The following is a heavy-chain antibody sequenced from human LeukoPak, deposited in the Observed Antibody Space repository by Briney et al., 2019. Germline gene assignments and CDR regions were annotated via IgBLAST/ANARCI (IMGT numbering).Heavy chain of an antibody. CDR1: GFTFSSYW. V-gene: IGHV3-7*01. CDR3: ARDAVWQLQAIDY. CDR2: IKQDGSEK. D-gene: IGHD1-26*01. J-gene: IGHJ4*02. Sequence: GGSLRLSCAASGFTFSSYWMSWVRQAPGKGLEWVANIKQDGSEKYYVDSVKGRFTISRDNAKNSLYLQMNSLRAEDTAVYYCARDAVWQLQAIDYWGQGNLVTVSS.